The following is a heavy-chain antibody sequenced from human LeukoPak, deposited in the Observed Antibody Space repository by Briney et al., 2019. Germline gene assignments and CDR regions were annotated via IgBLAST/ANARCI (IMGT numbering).Heavy chain of an antibody. Sequence: SWETLSLTCRVWVGSPRSYYWMWIRQPTGKGLEWIGYIYYSGSTNYNPSLKTRLTISVDTSKNQFSLKLSSVTAADTAVYYCARDRAAMAHYFDYWGQGTLVTVSS. CDR3: ARDRAAMAHYFDY. J-gene: IGHJ4*02. CDR1: VGSPRSYY. V-gene: IGHV4-59*01. D-gene: IGHD5-18*01. CDR2: IYYSGST.